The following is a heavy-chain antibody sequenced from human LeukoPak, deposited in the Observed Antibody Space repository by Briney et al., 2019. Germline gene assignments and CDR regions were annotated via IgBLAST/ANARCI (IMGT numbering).Heavy chain of an antibody. Sequence: ASVKVSCTASGYTFTSYGISWVRQAPGQGLEWMGWINPNSGGTNYAQKFQGRVTMTRDTSISTAYMELSRLRSDDTAVYYCARYHRGSGSYQFDYWGQGTLVTVSS. CDR2: INPNSGGT. V-gene: IGHV1-2*02. CDR3: ARYHRGSGSYQFDY. CDR1: GYTFTSYG. J-gene: IGHJ4*02. D-gene: IGHD3-10*01.